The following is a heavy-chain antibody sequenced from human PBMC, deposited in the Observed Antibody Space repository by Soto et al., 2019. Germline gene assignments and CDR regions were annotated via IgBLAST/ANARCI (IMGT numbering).Heavy chain of an antibody. CDR3: AGQWDNAYGDPNDAVDI. D-gene: IGHD4-17*01. CDR2: LYAGGAT. Sequence: EVQLVESGGGLIQPGGSLRLSCAASGFSVSDNCMNWVRQAPGKGLQWVSLLYAGGATFYADSVKGRWTISRESSKTTLYLTMDSLRAEGTAVYYGAGQWDNAYGDPNDAVDIWGQGTVVSVSS. V-gene: IGHV3-53*01. J-gene: IGHJ3*02. CDR1: GFSVSDNC.